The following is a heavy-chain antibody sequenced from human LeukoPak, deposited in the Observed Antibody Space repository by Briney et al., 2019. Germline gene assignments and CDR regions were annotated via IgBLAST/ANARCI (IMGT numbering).Heavy chain of an antibody. CDR2: VYTSGST. D-gene: IGHD1-7*01. CDR3: ARLITGTTTAFDI. Sequence: SETLSLTCTVSGGSISGYYWSWLRQPAGKGLEGIGRVYTSGSTHYNPSLTSRVTMSVDTSNNQFSLKPSSVTAADTAVYYCARLITGTTTAFDIWGQGTMVTVSS. CDR1: GGSISGYY. V-gene: IGHV4-4*07. J-gene: IGHJ3*02.